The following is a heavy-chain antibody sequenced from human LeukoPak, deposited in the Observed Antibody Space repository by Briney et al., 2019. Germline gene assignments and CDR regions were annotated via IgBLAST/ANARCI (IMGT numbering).Heavy chain of an antibody. Sequence: ASVKVSCKASGGTFSSYAISWVRQAPGQGLEWMGGIIPIFGTANYAQKFQGRVTITTDESTNTAYMELSSLRSEDTAVYYCASVTMVRGVILYFDYWGQGTLVTASS. CDR2: IIPIFGTA. CDR3: ASVTMVRGVILYFDY. J-gene: IGHJ4*02. V-gene: IGHV1-69*05. D-gene: IGHD3-10*01. CDR1: GGTFSSYA.